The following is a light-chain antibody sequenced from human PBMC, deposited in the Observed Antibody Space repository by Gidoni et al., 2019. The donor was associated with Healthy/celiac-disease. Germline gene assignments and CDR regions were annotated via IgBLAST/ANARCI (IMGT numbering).Light chain of an antibody. CDR3: QQYNSYWYT. J-gene: IGKJ2*01. Sequence: DIQMTQSPSTLSASVGDRVTITCRASQSISSWLAWYQQKPGKAPKLLIYDASSLESGVPSRCSGSGSGTEFTLTISSLQPDDFATYYCQQYNSYWYTFGQGTKLEIK. V-gene: IGKV1-5*01. CDR1: QSISSW. CDR2: DAS.